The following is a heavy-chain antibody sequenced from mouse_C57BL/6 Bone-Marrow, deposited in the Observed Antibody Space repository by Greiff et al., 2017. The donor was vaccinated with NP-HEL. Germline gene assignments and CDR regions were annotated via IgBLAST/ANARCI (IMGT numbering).Heavy chain of an antibody. J-gene: IGHJ1*03. Sequence: EVQGVESGGGLVKPGGSLKLSCAASGFTFSDYGMHWVRQAPEKGLEWVAYISSGSSTIYYADTVKGRFTISRDNAKNTLFLQMTSLRAEDTGMYYCAREYHWYFDVWGTGTTVTVSS. CDR1: GFTFSDYG. CDR3: AREYHWYFDV. CDR2: ISSGSSTI. D-gene: IGHD5-1*01. V-gene: IGHV5-17*01.